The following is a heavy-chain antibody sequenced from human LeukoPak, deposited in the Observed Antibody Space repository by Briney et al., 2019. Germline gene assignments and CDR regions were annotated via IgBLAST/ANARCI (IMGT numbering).Heavy chain of an antibody. CDR2: INWNGGNT. D-gene: IGHD3-22*01. CDR1: GFTFDDYG. CDR3: ARDRRGLYYDSSGYVVN. Sequence: GGSLRLSCAASGFTFDDYGMSWVRQAPGKGLEWVSGINWNGGNTGYADSVKGRFTISRDNAKNSLYLQMNSLRAEDTALYYCARDRRGLYYDSSGYVVNWGQGTLVTVSS. V-gene: IGHV3-20*04. J-gene: IGHJ4*02.